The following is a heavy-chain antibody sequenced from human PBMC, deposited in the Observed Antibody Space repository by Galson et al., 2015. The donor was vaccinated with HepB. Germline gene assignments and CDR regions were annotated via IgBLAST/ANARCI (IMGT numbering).Heavy chain of an antibody. D-gene: IGHD5-12*01. Sequence: SLRLSCAASGFTFSSYGMHWVRQAPGKGLEWVAVISYDGSNKYYADSVKGRFTISRDNSKNTLYLQMNSLRAEDTAVYYCAKGIVATISESTFDYWGQGTLVTVSS. J-gene: IGHJ4*02. CDR2: ISYDGSNK. CDR3: AKGIVATISESTFDY. CDR1: GFTFSSYG. V-gene: IGHV3-30*18.